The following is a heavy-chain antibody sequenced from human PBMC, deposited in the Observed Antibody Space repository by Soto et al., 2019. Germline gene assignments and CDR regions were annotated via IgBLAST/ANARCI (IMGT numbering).Heavy chain of an antibody. V-gene: IGHV1-46*03. J-gene: IGHJ4*01. CDR1: GYIFTSYY. CDR2: INPFDGSR. Sequence: ASVKVSSKASGYIFTSYYIHWVRQAPGQGLEWMGWINPFDGSRMFAQSFQGRVTMTRDTSTSTVYMEVSSLRSEDKAVYYCSRVDPGETSPFDHW. CDR3: SRVDPGETSPFDH. D-gene: IGHD3-10*01.